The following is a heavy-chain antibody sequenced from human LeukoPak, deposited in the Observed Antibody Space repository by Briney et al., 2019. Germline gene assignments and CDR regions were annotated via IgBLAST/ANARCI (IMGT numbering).Heavy chain of an antibody. CDR2: INPNTGGT. D-gene: IGHD3-10*01. J-gene: IGHJ4*02. Sequence: ASVKVSCKASGYTFTDYYMHWVRQAPGQGLEWMGWINPNTGGTNYAQKFQGRVTMTRDTSISTPYMDLSSLTSDDTAVYFCARGRSVNYFGQDYWGQGTLVTVSS. CDR1: GYTFTDYY. CDR3: ARGRSVNYFGQDY. V-gene: IGHV1-2*02.